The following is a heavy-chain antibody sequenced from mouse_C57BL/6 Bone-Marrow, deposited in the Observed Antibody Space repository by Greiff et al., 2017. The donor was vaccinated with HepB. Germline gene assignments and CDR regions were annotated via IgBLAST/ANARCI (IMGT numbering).Heavy chain of an antibody. D-gene: IGHD1-1*01. CDR1: GYSITSGYY. CDR3: ARDITTVAFDY. V-gene: IGHV3-6*01. Sequence: EVQLQESGPGLVKPSQSLSLTCSVTGYSITSGYYWNWIRQFLGNKLEWMGYISYDGSNNYNPSLKNRISITRDTSKNQSFLKLNSVTTEDTATYYCARDITTVAFDYWGQGTTLTVTS. J-gene: IGHJ2*01. CDR2: ISYDGSN.